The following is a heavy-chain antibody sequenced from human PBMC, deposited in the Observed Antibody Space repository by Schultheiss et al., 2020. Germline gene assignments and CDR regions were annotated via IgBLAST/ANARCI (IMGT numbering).Heavy chain of an antibody. D-gene: IGHD6-6*01. CDR1: GFTFSSYG. V-gene: IGHV3-48*01. CDR3: AREGVRSSSVDY. Sequence: GGSLRLSCAASGFTFSSYGMHWVRQAPGKGLEWVSAISGSGGSTYYADSVKGRFTISRDNAKNSLYLQMNSLRAEDTAVYYCAREGVRSSSVDYWGQGTLVTVSS. J-gene: IGHJ4*02. CDR2: ISGSGGST.